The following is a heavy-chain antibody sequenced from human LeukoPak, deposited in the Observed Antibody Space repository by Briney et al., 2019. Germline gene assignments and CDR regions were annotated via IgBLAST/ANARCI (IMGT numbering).Heavy chain of an antibody. V-gene: IGHV3-23*01. J-gene: IGHJ4*02. CDR3: AKALFGGNTC. CDR2: ISGNAATT. Sequence: PRGSLRLSCAASGFTFSSYAMSWVRQAPGKGLEWVSTISGNAATTYYADSVKGRFTISRENSKNTLYLQMDSLRAEDTAVYYCAKALFGGNTCWGQGTLVTVSS. D-gene: IGHD2-15*01. CDR1: GFTFSSYA.